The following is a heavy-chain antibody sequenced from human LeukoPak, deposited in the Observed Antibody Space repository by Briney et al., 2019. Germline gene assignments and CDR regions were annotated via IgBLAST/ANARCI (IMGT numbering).Heavy chain of an antibody. CDR3: ARDFWAATGAFEI. D-gene: IGHD3/OR15-3a*01. Sequence: EXXSLTXTVSGDSVNSATFYWAWVRQAPGKGLXLIGYTYNRGNTYYHPSLNSQVTISVDTSKNQFSLKLRSVTAADSAVYYCARDFWAATGAFEIWGQGASVTVSS. J-gene: IGHJ3*02. V-gene: IGHV4-61*01. CDR1: GDSVNSATFY. CDR2: TYNRGNT.